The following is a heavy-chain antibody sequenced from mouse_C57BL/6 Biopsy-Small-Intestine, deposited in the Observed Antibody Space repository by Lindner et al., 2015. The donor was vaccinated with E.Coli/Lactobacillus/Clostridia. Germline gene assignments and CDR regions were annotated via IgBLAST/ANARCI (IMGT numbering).Heavy chain of an antibody. CDR2: IDPEDGDT. J-gene: IGHJ2*02. Sequence: VQLQESGAELVRPGASVKLSCTASGFNIKDYYIHWVKQRPEQGLEWIGRIDPEDGDTEYAPKFQGKATMTADTSSNTAYLQLSSQTSEDTAVYYCTKGHYGNYDYFDYWGQGTSLTVSS. D-gene: IGHD2-1*01. CDR3: TKGHYGNYDYFDY. CDR1: GFNIKDYY. V-gene: IGHV14-1*01.